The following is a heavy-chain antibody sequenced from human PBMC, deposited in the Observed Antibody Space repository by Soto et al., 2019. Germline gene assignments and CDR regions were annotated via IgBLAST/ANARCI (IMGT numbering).Heavy chain of an antibody. V-gene: IGHV1-18*01. CDR3: AGVFFGEFVYQFDY. D-gene: IGHD3-10*01. CDR2: ISAYNGNT. CDR1: GYTFTRYG. Sequence: ASVEVSCKPSGYTFTRYGITWGRLGPGQGLEWMGWISAYNGNTNYAQKFQGRVTMTTDTSTSTAYMELRSLGSDDTAVYYCAGVFFGEFVYQFDYWGQGTLVTVSS. J-gene: IGHJ4*02.